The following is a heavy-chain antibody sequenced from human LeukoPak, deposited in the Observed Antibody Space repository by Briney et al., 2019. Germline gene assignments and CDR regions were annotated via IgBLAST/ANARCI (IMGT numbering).Heavy chain of an antibody. V-gene: IGHV2-5*02. J-gene: IGHJ4*02. CDR1: GFSLSTSGVG. D-gene: IGHD4-17*01. CDR2: IYWDDDK. Sequence: SGPTLVKPTQTLTLTCTFSGFSLSTSGVGVGWIRQPPGKALEWLALIYWDDDKRYSPSLKSRLTIPKDTSKNQVVLTMTNMDPVDTATYYCPHLYGDYVPFDYWGQGTLVTVSS. CDR3: PHLYGDYVPFDY.